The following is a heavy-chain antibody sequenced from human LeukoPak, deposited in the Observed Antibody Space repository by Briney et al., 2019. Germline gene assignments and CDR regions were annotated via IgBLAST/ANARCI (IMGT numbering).Heavy chain of an antibody. CDR2: IKEDGSEK. J-gene: IGHJ4*02. CDR3: ARGKYYFDY. V-gene: IGHV3-7*05. CDR1: GLTFSFYW. Sequence: GGSLRLSCAASGLTFSFYWMSWVRQAPGKGLEWVANIKEDGSEKYYVDSVKGRFTISRDNAKNSLFLQLDSQRAEDTAVYYCARGKYYFDYWGQGTLVTVSS.